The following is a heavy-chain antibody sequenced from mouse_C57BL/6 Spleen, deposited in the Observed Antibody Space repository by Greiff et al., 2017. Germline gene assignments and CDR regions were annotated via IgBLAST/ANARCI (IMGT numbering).Heavy chain of an antibody. Sequence: QVQLQQSGAELVKPGASVKISCKASGYTFTDYYINWVKQRPGQGLEWIGKIGPGSGSTYYNEKFKGKATLTADKSSSTAYMPLSSLTSEDSAVYFGARWPSPITTGVATRGMDYWGQGTSGTVSA. CDR1: GYTFTDYY. V-gene: IGHV1-77*01. CDR2: IGPGSGST. CDR3: ARWPSPITTGVATRGMDY. D-gene: IGHD1-1*01. J-gene: IGHJ4*01.